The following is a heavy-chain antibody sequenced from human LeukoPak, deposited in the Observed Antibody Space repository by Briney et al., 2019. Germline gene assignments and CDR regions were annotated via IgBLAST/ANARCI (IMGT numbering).Heavy chain of an antibody. Sequence: VQPGRSLRLSCAASGFTFSSYAMSWVRQAPGKGLEWVSAISGSGGSTYYADSVKGRFTISRDNSKNTLYLQMNSLRAGDTAVYYCARAQQYVNWFDPWGQGTLVTVSS. J-gene: IGHJ5*02. V-gene: IGHV3-23*01. CDR1: GFTFSSYA. D-gene: IGHD3-10*02. CDR3: ARAQQYVNWFDP. CDR2: ISGSGGST.